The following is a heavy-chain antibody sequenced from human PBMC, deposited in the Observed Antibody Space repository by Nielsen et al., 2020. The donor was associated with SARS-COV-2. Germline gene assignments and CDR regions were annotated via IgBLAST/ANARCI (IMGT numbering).Heavy chain of an antibody. CDR3: ASTLGYCSSTSCYEEYYYGMDV. CDR2: IYSGGST. V-gene: IGHV3-66*01. J-gene: IGHJ6*02. Sequence: GGFLRLSCAASGFTVSSNYMSWVRQAPGKGLEWVSVIYSGGSTYYADSVKGRFTISRDNSKNTLYLQMNSLRAEDTAVYYCASTLGYCSSTSCYEEYYYGMDVWGQGTTVTVSS. D-gene: IGHD2-2*01. CDR1: GFTVSSNY.